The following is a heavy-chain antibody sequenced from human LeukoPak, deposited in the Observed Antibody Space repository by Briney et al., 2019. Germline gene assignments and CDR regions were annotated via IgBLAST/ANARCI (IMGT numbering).Heavy chain of an antibody. V-gene: IGHV3-74*01. CDR2: INSDGSST. CDR3: ARGGDDSSGYYAFDI. D-gene: IGHD3-22*01. Sequence: GGSLRLSCAASGFTFSSYWMHWVRQAPGKGLVWVSRINSDGSSTSYADSVKGRFTISRDNAKNTLYLQMNSLRAEDTAVYYCARGGDDSSGYYAFDIWGQGTMVTVSS. CDR1: GFTFSSYW. J-gene: IGHJ3*02.